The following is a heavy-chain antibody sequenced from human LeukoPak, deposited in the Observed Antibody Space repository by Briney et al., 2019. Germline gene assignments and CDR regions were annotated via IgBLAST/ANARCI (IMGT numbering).Heavy chain of an antibody. CDR3: ASLAVAGGWFDP. CDR2: INHSGST. CDR1: GGSFSGYY. J-gene: IGHJ5*02. D-gene: IGHD6-19*01. Sequence: SETLSLTCAVYGGSFSGYYWSWIRQPPGKGLEWIGEINHSGSTNYNPSLKSRVTISVDTSKNQFSLKLSSVTAADTAVYYCASLAVAGGWFDPWGQGTLVTVSS. V-gene: IGHV4-34*01.